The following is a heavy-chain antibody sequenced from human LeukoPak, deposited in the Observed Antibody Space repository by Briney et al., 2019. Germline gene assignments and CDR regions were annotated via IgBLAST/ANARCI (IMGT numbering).Heavy chain of an antibody. Sequence: SQTLSLTCTVSGGSISSGGYYWSWIRQHPGKGLEWIRYIYYSGSAYYNPSLKSRVTISVDTSKNQFSLKLSSVTAADTAVYYCARRSLGYCNSTSCSNHGFDPWGQGTLVTVSS. J-gene: IGHJ5*02. D-gene: IGHD2-2*01. CDR2: IYYSGSA. CDR3: ARRSLGYCNSTSCSNHGFDP. V-gene: IGHV4-31*03. CDR1: GGSISSGGYY.